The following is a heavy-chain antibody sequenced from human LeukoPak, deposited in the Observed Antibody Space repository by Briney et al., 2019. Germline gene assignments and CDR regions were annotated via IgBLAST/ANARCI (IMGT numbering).Heavy chain of an antibody. CDR2: IIPIFGTA. CDR1: GGTFSSYA. CDR3: ARGPRITLVRGGQWHYYMDV. D-gene: IGHD3-10*01. J-gene: IGHJ6*03. Sequence: SVKVSCKASGGTFSSYAISWVRQAPGQGLEWMGGIIPIFGTANYAQKFQGGVTITADESTSTAYMELSSLRSEDTAVYYCARGPRITLVRGGQWHYYMDVWGKGTTVTISS. V-gene: IGHV1-69*13.